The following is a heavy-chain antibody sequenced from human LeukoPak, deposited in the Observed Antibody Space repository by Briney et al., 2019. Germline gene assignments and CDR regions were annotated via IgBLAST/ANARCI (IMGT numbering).Heavy chain of an antibody. CDR1: GFTFSSYS. D-gene: IGHD3-10*01. V-gene: IGHV3-21*06. CDR3: ARDTHYYGSGSPAFDI. J-gene: IGHJ3*02. CDR2: ISGSSSYI. Sequence: AGGSLRLSCAASGFTFSSYSMNWVRQAPGKGLEWVSSISGSSSYIYYADSVKGRFTISRDNAKNSLYLQMNSLRVEDTAVYYCARDTHYYGSGSPAFDIWGQGTMATVSS.